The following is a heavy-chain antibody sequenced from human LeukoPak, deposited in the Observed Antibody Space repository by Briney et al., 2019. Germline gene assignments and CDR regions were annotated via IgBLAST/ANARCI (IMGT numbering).Heavy chain of an antibody. D-gene: IGHD3-22*01. CDR3: ASGLQYYDSSGYLD. CDR1: GFTFSSYS. J-gene: IGHJ4*02. CDR2: ISSSSSTI. Sequence: GGSLRLSCAASGFTFSSYSMNWVRQAPGKGLEWVSYISSSSSTIYYADSVKGRFTISRDNAKNSLYLQMNSLRAEDTAVYYCASGLQYYDSSGYLDWGQGTQVTVSS. V-gene: IGHV3-48*01.